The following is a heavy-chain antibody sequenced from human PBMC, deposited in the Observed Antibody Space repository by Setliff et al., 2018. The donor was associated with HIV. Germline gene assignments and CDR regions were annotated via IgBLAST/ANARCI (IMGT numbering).Heavy chain of an antibody. J-gene: IGHJ4*02. CDR2: ISYDGKKK. V-gene: IGHV3-30-3*02. Sequence: GGSLRLSCEASGFTFSSYAMHWVRQAPGKGLEWAAVISYDGKKKLYADSVRGRFTISRDNSKNSLYLQMNSLRAEDTAVYYCAKTYYYDSSGYYYFDSWGQGTLVTVSS. CDR3: AKTYYYDSSGYYYFDS. D-gene: IGHD3-22*01. CDR1: GFTFSSYA.